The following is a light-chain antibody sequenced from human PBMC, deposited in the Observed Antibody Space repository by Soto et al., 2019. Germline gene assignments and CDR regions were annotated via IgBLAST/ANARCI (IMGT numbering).Light chain of an antibody. V-gene: IGLV2-8*01. CDR1: SSDVGGYNY. J-gene: IGLJ1*01. CDR2: EVS. CDR3: TSYAGSNNFV. Sequence: QSALTQPPSASGSPGQSVTISCTGTSSDVGGYNYVSWYQQHPGKAPKLMIYEVSKRPSGVPDRFSGSKSGNTASLTVSGLQAEGEADYYSTSYAGSNNFVFGTGTKDTDL.